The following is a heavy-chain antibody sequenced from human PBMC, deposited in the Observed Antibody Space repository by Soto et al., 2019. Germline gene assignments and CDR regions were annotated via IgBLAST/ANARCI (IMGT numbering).Heavy chain of an antibody. V-gene: IGHV4-39*01. CDR1: GGSISSSSYY. Sequence: QLLESGPGLVKPSETLSLTCTVSGGSISSSSYYWGWIRQPPGKGLEWIGSIYYSGSTYYNPSLKSRVTISVDTSKNQFSLKLSSVTAADTAVYYCVRRDSVWFGELDAFDIWGQGTMVTVSS. CDR3: VRRDSVWFGELDAFDI. D-gene: IGHD3-10*01. CDR2: IYYSGST. J-gene: IGHJ3*02.